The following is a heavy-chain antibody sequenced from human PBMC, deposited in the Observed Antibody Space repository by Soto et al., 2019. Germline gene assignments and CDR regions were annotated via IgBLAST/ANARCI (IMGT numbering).Heavy chain of an antibody. V-gene: IGHV3-49*03. CDR1: GFTFGDYA. J-gene: IGHJ4*02. CDR2: IRSKGYGATT. CDR3: TRRRGVTQYYLDY. D-gene: IGHD2-21*02. Sequence: GGSLRLSCTASGFTFGDYAMSWFRQAPGKGLEWVGFIRSKGYGATTDYAASVKGRFTISRDDSKSIVYLQMNSLKSEDTALYYCTRRRGVTQYYLDYWGQGTLVTVSS.